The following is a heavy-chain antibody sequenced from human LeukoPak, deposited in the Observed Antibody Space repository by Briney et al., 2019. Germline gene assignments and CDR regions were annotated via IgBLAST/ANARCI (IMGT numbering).Heavy chain of an antibody. Sequence: SETLSLTCDVSGGSIYTYYWSWIRQPAGRGLEWIGRVHTSGSTTYNPSLKSRVAISVDTSKNQFSLKLSSVTAADTAVYYCARGWGYFDYWGQGTLVTVSS. J-gene: IGHJ4*02. D-gene: IGHD7-27*01. CDR3: ARGWGYFDY. V-gene: IGHV4-4*07. CDR2: VHTSGST. CDR1: GGSIYTYY.